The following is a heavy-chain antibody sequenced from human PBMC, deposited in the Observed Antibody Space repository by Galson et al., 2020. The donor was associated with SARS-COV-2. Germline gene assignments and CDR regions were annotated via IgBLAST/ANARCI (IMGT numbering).Heavy chain of an antibody. CDR3: ARDRAAYYFDY. CDR1: GFTFSSYS. CDR2: ISSRSSTI. J-gene: IGHJ4*02. V-gene: IGHV3-48*04. Sequence: GESLKISCAASGFTFSSYSVNWVRQAPGKGLEWVSYISSRSSTIYYADSVKGRFTISRDNAKNSLYLQINSLRAEDTAVYYCARDRAAYYFDYWGQGTLVTVSS.